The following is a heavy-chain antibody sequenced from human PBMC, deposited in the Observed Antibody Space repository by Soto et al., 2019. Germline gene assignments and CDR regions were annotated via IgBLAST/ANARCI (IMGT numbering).Heavy chain of an antibody. V-gene: IGHV3-23*01. D-gene: IGHD1-1*01. Sequence: EVQLLESGGGLVQPGGSLRLSCAASGFTFSSYAMSWVRQAPGEGLEWGSAISAGGGSTYYADSVKGRFTISRDNSKNKLYLQMISLKVEDTAGDYSAKEFGPHRRARTNGLAYWGQGTLVTVSS. CDR1: GFTFSSYA. CDR2: ISAGGGST. J-gene: IGHJ4*02. CDR3: AKEFGPHRRARTNGLAY.